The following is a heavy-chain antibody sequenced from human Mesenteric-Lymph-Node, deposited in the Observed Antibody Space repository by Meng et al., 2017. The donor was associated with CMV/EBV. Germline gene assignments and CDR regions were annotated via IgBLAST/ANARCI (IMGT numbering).Heavy chain of an antibody. CDR1: GYTFTSYG. J-gene: IGHJ6*02. CDR3: ARDHWGMDV. CDR2: INPNSGGT. V-gene: IGHV1-2*02. Sequence: ASVKVSCKASGYTFTSYGISWVRQAPGQGLEWMGWINPNSGGTNYAQKFQGRVTMTRDTSISTAYMELSRLRSDVTAVYYCARDHWGMDVWGQGTTVTVSS.